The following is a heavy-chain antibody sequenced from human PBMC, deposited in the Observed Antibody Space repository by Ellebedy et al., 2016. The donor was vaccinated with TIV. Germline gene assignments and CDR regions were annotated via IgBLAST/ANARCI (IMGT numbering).Heavy chain of an antibody. V-gene: IGHV1-46*01. J-gene: IGHJ4*02. CDR3: ARGRRITILGVISVHFDN. D-gene: IGHD3-3*01. CDR2: INPRDGSS. Sequence: AASVKVSCKTSGYTFTTLYIHWVRQAPGQGLEWMGVINPRDGSSTFAHKFHGRVTLTRDTSTSIVYMEFKSLRSEDTALYYCARGRRITILGVISVHFDNWGQGTLVTVSS. CDR1: GYTFTTLY.